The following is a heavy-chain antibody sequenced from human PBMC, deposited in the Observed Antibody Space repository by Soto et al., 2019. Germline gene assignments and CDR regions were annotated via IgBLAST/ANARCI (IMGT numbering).Heavy chain of an antibody. V-gene: IGHV4-59*08. Sequence: SETLSLTCTVSGGSISSYYWSWIRQPPGKGLEWIGYIYYSGSTNYNPSLKSRVTISVDTSKNQFSLKLSSVTAADTAVYYCARLTGYYMAYWGQGTLVTVSS. CDR2: IYYSGST. CDR3: ARLTGYYMAY. CDR1: GGSISSYY. D-gene: IGHD3-9*01. J-gene: IGHJ4*02.